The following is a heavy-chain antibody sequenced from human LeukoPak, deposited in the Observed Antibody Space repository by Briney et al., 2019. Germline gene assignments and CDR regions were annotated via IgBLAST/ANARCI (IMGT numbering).Heavy chain of an antibody. CDR3: ARGARVTMIVVVITPDAFDI. Sequence: GGSLRLSCAASGFTFSSYEMTWVRQAPGKGLEWVSYISSSGTTIYHAASVKGRFTISRDNAKNSLYLQMNSLRAEDTAVYYCARGARVTMIVVVITPDAFDIWGQGTMVTVSS. CDR2: ISSSGTTI. V-gene: IGHV3-48*03. CDR1: GFTFSSYE. J-gene: IGHJ3*02. D-gene: IGHD3-22*01.